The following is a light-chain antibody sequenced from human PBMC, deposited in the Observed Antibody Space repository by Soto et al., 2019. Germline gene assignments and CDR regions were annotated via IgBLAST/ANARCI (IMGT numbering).Light chain of an antibody. CDR2: GAS. CDR1: QSVSSSY. CDR3: QQYGSFSIT. Sequence: EIVLTQSPGTLSLSPGERATLSCRANQSVSSSYLAWYQQKPGQAPRLLIYGASSRATGIPDRFSGSGSGTDFTLTISRLEPEDFAVYYCQQYGSFSITFGQGTRLEIK. V-gene: IGKV3-20*01. J-gene: IGKJ5*01.